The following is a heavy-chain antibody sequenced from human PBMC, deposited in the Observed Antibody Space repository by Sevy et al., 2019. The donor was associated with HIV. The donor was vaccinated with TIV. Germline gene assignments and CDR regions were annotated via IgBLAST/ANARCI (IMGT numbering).Heavy chain of an antibody. CDR1: GFTFSNAW. Sequence: GGSLRLSCAASGFTFSNAWMSWVRQAPGKGLEWVGHIKSKTDGGTTDYAAPVKGRFTISRDDSKNTLYLQMNSLKTEDTAVYYCTTGSSSSSSHYYYGMDVWGQGTTVTVSS. CDR2: IKSKTDGGTT. J-gene: IGHJ6*02. CDR3: TTGSSSSSSHYYYGMDV. V-gene: IGHV3-15*01. D-gene: IGHD6-13*01.